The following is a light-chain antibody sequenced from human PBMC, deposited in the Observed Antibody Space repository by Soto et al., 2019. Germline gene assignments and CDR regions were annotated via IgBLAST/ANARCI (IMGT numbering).Light chain of an antibody. CDR1: QSVSTSY. Sequence: SQSVSTSYLAWYQQTPGQAPSILIHVASTRATGIPARFIGSGSGTECTLTISSLQSEDFAVYYCQQYDKWPQTLRQGTKVDI. J-gene: IGKJ1*01. V-gene: IGKV3-15*01. CDR3: QQYDKWPQT. CDR2: VAS.